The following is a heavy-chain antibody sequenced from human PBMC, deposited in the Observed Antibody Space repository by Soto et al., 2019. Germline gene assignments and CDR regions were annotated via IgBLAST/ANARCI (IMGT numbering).Heavy chain of an antibody. D-gene: IGHD1-26*01. CDR3: ARRMYSGSSHDAFDI. V-gene: IGHV3-21*01. CDR1: GFTFSSYS. J-gene: IGHJ3*02. CDR2: ISSSSSYI. Sequence: EVQLVESGGGLVKPGGSLRLSCAASGFTFSSYSMNWVRQAPGKGLEWVSSISSSSSYIYYADSVKGRFTISRDNAKNSLDLQMNSLRAEDTAVYYCARRMYSGSSHDAFDIWGQGTMVTVSS.